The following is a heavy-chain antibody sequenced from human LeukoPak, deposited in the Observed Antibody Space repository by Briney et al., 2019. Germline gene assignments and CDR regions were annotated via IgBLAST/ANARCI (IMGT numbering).Heavy chain of an antibody. J-gene: IGHJ6*02. CDR3: ARVRGTEYYGMDV. Sequence: PSETLSLTCTVSGDSINSFYWSWIRQPPGKGLEWIGYIYYSGSANYNPSLKSRVTISVDTSKNQFSLNLSSVTAADTAVYYCARVRGTEYYGMDVWGQGTTVTVSS. CDR1: GDSINSFY. CDR2: IYYSGSA. V-gene: IGHV4-59*01. D-gene: IGHD3-10*01.